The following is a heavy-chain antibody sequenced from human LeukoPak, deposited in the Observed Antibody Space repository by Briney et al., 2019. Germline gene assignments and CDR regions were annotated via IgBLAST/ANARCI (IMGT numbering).Heavy chain of an antibody. V-gene: IGHV1-2*02. CDR1: GYTFTGYY. CDR2: INPNSGGT. CDR3: AREPCSGGSCYSYIIS. J-gene: IGHJ4*02. Sequence: GAPVKVSCKASGYTFTGYYMHWVRQAPGQGLEWMGWINPNSGGTNYAQKFQGRVTMTRDTSISTAYMELSRLRSDDTAVYYCAREPCSGGSCYSYIISWGQGTLVTVSS. D-gene: IGHD2-15*01.